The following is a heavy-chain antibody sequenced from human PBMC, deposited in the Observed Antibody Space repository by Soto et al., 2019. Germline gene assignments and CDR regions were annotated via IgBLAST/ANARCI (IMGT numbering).Heavy chain of an antibody. J-gene: IGHJ5*02. Sequence: SETLSLTCTVSGGSISSGGYYWSWIRQHPGKGLEWIGYIYYSGSTYYNPSLKSRVTISVDTSKNQFSLKLSSVTAADTAVYYCARDQRYFDWLSETNWFDPWGQGTRVTVSS. D-gene: IGHD3-9*01. CDR3: ARDQRYFDWLSETNWFDP. V-gene: IGHV4-31*03. CDR2: IYYSGST. CDR1: GGSISSGGYY.